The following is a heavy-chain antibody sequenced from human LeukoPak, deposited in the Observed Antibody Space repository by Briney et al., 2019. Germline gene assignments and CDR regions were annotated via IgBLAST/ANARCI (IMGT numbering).Heavy chain of an antibody. V-gene: IGHV1-2*02. CDR3: AREGNGLLSKDLDY. CDR2: IIPRDGGT. D-gene: IGHD2-15*01. CDR1: GYTFTDYY. J-gene: IGHJ4*02. Sequence: ASVKVSCKGSGYTFTDYYLHWVRQAPGQGLEWVGYIIPRDGGTSSPPNFRGRVTMTTDASSSTVYMELSRLTSDDTAIYYCAREGNGLLSKDLDYWGQGTLVTVSS.